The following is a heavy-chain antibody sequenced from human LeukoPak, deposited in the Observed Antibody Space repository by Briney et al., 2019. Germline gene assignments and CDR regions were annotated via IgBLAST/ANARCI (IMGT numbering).Heavy chain of an antibody. CDR1: GYTFTGYY. D-gene: IGHD5-12*01. V-gene: IGHV1-2*02. Sequence: ASVKVSCKASGYTFTGYYMHWVRQAPGQGLEWMGWINPNSGGTNYAQKFQGRVTMTRDTSISTAYMELSRLRSDDTAVYYCARVVGGGYSGYEFDYWGQGTLVTVSS. CDR2: INPNSGGT. J-gene: IGHJ4*02. CDR3: ARVVGGGYSGYEFDY.